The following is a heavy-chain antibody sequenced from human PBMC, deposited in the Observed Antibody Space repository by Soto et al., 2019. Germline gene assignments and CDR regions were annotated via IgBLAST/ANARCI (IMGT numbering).Heavy chain of an antibody. J-gene: IGHJ5*02. CDR1: GFTFSSYW. V-gene: IGHV3-7*01. D-gene: IGHD5-12*01. CDR3: ARDPIRGDGYVFDP. CDR2: INRDGSER. Sequence: GGSLRLSCEAYGFTFSSYWMGWVRQAPGKGLEWVANINRDGSERYYVDSVKGRFTISRDNAKNSVYLQMNSLRAEDSAVYYCARDPIRGDGYVFDPWGQGALVTSPQ.